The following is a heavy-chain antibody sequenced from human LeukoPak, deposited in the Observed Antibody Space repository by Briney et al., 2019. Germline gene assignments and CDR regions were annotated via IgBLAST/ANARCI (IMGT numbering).Heavy chain of an antibody. Sequence: PGGSLRLSCIVSGFSFGDYAMTWVRQAPGKGLEGVGFIRSKSLGATTEYAASVKGRFIVSRDDSQSIAYLQMSSLRTEDTAVYYCSRSITGSGWKYYFDFWGQGTLVTVSS. CDR2: IRSKSLGATT. CDR1: GFSFGDYA. CDR3: SRSITGSGWKYYFDF. D-gene: IGHD6-19*01. V-gene: IGHV3-49*04. J-gene: IGHJ4*02.